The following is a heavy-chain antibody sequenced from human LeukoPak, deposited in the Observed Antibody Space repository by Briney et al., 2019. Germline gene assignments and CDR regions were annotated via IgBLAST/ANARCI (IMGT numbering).Heavy chain of an antibody. CDR1: GFTFSASS. V-gene: IGHV3-21*01. Sequence: PGGSLRLSCAASGFTFSASSMNWVRQAPGKGLEWVSSISSGSSYIYYADSVKGRFTISRDNARNSLFLQMHSLRAEDTAVYYCARGAYNHAVDYWGQGTLVTVSS. D-gene: IGHD5-18*01. CDR2: ISSGSSYI. J-gene: IGHJ4*02. CDR3: ARGAYNHAVDY.